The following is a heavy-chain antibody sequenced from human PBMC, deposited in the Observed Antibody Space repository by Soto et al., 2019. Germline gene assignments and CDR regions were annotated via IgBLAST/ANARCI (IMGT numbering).Heavy chain of an antibody. D-gene: IGHD3-16*01. J-gene: IGHJ6*02. Sequence: QVQLVQSGAEVKKPGSSVKVSCKASGGTFSSYAISWVRQAPGQGLEWMGGIIPIFGTANYAQKFQGRVTITAEESTSTAYMELSSLRSEDTAVYYCAGGGGRSAWGSGGYYYYYGMDVWGQGTTVTVSS. CDR3: AGGGGRSAWGSGGYYYYYGMDV. V-gene: IGHV1-69*01. CDR2: IIPIFGTA. CDR1: GGTFSSYA.